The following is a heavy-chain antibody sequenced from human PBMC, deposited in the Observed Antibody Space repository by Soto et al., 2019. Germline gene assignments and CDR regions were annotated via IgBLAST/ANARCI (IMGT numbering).Heavy chain of an antibody. CDR3: AGDRSSGGPGGDWFDP. V-gene: IGHV1-18*01. D-gene: IGHD6-25*01. Sequence: QVQLVQSGAEVKKPGASVKVSCKASGYTFTSYGISWVRQAPGQGLEWMGWISAYNGNTNYAQKLQGRVTMTTDTNTSTAYVEVRSLRSDATAVYYWAGDRSSGGPGGDWFDPWGQGTLVTVSS. CDR1: GYTFTSYG. J-gene: IGHJ5*02. CDR2: ISAYNGNT.